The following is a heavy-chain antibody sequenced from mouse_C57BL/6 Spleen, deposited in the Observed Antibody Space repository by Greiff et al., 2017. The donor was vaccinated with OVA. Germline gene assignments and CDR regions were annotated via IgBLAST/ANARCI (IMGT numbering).Heavy chain of an antibody. V-gene: IGHV1-64*01. CDR2: IHPNSGST. D-gene: IGHD1-1*01. Sequence: VQLQQPGAELVKPGASVKLSCKASGYTFTSYWMHWVKQRPGQGLEWIGMIHPNSGSTNYNEKFKSKATLTVDKSSSTAYMQLSSLTSEDSAVYYCAREGGGYGSRPSSYWYFDVWGTGTTVTVSS. CDR1: GYTFTSYW. J-gene: IGHJ1*03. CDR3: AREGGGYGSRPSSYWYFDV.